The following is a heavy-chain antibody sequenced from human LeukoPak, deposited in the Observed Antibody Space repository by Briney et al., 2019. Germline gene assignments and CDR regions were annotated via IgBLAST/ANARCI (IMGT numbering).Heavy chain of an antibody. V-gene: IGHV3-23*01. Sequence: GGSLRLSCAASGFTFSSYGMSWVRQAPGKGLEWVSAISGSGGSTYYADSVKGRFTISRDNSKNSLYLQMNSLRAEDTAVYYCARDREIVGATRLYYFDYWGQGTLVTVSS. CDR1: GFTFSSYG. CDR2: ISGSGGST. D-gene: IGHD1-26*01. J-gene: IGHJ4*02. CDR3: ARDREIVGATRLYYFDY.